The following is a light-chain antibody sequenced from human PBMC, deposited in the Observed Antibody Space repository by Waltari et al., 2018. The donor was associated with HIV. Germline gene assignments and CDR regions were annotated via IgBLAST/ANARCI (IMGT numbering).Light chain of an antibody. CDR1: QGPRNS. Sequence: AIQFTHSPSSLSSSVGDRVTITCRASQGPRNSLAFYQHKPGRPPELLIYVAATWEGGVPSRFSGSMYGTDFNLTISNLQPEESATYDCQQFRSYPRNFGQGATLEIK. V-gene: IGKV1-13*02. CDR2: VAA. CDR3: QQFRSYPRN. J-gene: IGKJ2*01.